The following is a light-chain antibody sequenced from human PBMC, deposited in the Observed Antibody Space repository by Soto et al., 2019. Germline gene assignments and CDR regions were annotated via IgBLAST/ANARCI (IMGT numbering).Light chain of an antibody. Sequence: QSALTQPASVSGSPGQSITVSCTGTNTDVGGYNYVSWYQQHPGKAPKLMIYEVSHRPSGVSDRFSGSKSGNTASLTISGLQAEDEADYYCSSYTSSSTLSFGGGTKLTVL. CDR3: SSYTSSSTLS. J-gene: IGLJ2*01. CDR2: EVS. V-gene: IGLV2-14*01. CDR1: NTDVGGYNY.